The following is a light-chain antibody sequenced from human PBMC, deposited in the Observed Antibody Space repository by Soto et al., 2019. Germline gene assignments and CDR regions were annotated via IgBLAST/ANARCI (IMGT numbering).Light chain of an antibody. CDR2: GAS. J-gene: IGKJ5*01. CDR1: QSVTTY. V-gene: IGKV3-11*01. Sequence: EVVLTQSSVTLSLSPGERATLSCRASQSVTTYLAWYQQKPGQAPRLLIYGASTRATGIPDRFGGSGSGTDFTLTISRLEPEDFATYYCQQLNAYPLTFGQGTRLEIK. CDR3: QQLNAYPLT.